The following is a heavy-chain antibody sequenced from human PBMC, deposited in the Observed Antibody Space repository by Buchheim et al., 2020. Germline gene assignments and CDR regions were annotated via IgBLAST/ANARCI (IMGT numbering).Heavy chain of an antibody. CDR2: ISYDGSNK. CDR3: ARGEYYDSSGYYTFSYYFDY. Sequence: QVQLVESGGGVVQPGRSLRLSCAASGFTFSSYAMHWVRQAPGKGLEWVAIISYDGSNKYYADSVKGRFTISRDNSKNTLYLQMNSLRVEDTAMYYCARGEYYDSSGYYTFSYYFDYWGQGTL. D-gene: IGHD3-22*01. J-gene: IGHJ4*02. V-gene: IGHV3-30*04. CDR1: GFTFSSYA.